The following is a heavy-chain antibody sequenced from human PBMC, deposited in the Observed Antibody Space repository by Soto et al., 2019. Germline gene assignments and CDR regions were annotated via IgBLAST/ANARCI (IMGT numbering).Heavy chain of an antibody. D-gene: IGHD6-13*01. Sequence: SETLSLTCAVSGASISTNNWWSWVRQPPGKGLEWIGEVYHSGSTNCNPSLKSRVTISIDKSKNQFSLRLTSMTAADTAVYYCAVPGAGDFDYWSPGTLLTVSS. CDR2: VYHSGST. CDR3: AVPGAGDFDY. CDR1: GASISTNNW. V-gene: IGHV4-4*02. J-gene: IGHJ4*02.